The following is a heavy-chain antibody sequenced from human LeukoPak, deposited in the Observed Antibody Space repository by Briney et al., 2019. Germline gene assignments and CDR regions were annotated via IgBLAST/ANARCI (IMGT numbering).Heavy chain of an antibody. J-gene: IGHJ4*02. CDR3: AKGKWYYDTSGYYDY. Sequence: PGGSLRLSCAASGFSFSNYGMHWVRRAPGKGLEWVAVISYHGSDKYYADSVKGRFTISRDNSNNTLYLQLDSLRAEDTAVYYCAKGKWYYDTSGYYDYWGQGALVTVSS. CDR1: GFSFSNYG. D-gene: IGHD3-22*01. V-gene: IGHV3-30*18. CDR2: ISYHGSDK.